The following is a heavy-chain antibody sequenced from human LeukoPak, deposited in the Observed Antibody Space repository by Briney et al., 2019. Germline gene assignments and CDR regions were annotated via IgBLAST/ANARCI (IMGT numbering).Heavy chain of an antibody. J-gene: IGHJ3*02. CDR3: ARSPPLWNGDAFDI. V-gene: IGHV3-7*01. CDR1: GFTFSSYW. Sequence: GGSLRLSCAASGFTFSSYWMSWVRQAPRKGLEWVANIKQDGSEKYYVDSVKGRFTISRDNAKNSLSLQMNSLRAEDTAVYYCARSPPLWNGDAFDIWGQGTMVTVSS. D-gene: IGHD1-1*01. CDR2: IKQDGSEK.